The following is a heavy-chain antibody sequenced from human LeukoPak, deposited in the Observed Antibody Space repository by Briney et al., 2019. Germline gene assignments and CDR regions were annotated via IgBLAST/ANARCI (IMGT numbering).Heavy chain of an antibody. CDR1: GGSVSSGSYY. D-gene: IGHD3-16*01. CDR2: IYYSGTT. CDR3: ARDLRTVVYTRGNFSWFDP. V-gene: IGHV4-61*01. Sequence: SETPSLTCTVSGGSVSSGSYYWTWIRQPPGKGLEWIGFIYYSGTTDYNPSLKSRVTISVDTSKKQFSLKLRSVTAADTAVYYCARDLRTVVYTRGNFSWFDPWGQGTLVTVSS. J-gene: IGHJ5*02.